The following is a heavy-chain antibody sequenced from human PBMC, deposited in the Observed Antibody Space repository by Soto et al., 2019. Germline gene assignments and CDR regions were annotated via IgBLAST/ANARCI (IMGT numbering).Heavy chain of an antibody. J-gene: IGHJ4*02. CDR3: ARVFDRFGELYIDY. D-gene: IGHD3-10*01. Sequence: QLQLQESGPGLVKPSETLSLTCTVSGGSISSSSYYWGWIRQPPGKGLEWIGTIYYSGSTNYNPSLKSRVTTSVATSKNQLSLKLSSGTAADTAVYYCARVFDRFGELYIDYWGQGTLVTVSS. CDR2: IYYSGST. V-gene: IGHV4-39*01. CDR1: GGSISSSSYY.